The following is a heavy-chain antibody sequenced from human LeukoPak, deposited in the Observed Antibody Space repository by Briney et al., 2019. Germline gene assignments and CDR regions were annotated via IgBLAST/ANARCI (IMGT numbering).Heavy chain of an antibody. Sequence: SETLFLTCTVSGGSISSGDYYWSWIRQPPGKGLEWIGYIYYSGSTYYNPSLKSRVTISVDTSKNQFSLKLSSVTAADTAVYYCARDLGLYYYYGMDVWGQGTTVTVSS. CDR1: GGSISSGDYY. J-gene: IGHJ6*02. CDR2: IYYSGST. V-gene: IGHV4-30-4*01. CDR3: ARDLGLYYYYGMDV. D-gene: IGHD7-27*01.